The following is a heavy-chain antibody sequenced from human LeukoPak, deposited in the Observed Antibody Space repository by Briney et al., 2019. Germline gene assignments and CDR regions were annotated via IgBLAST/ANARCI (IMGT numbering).Heavy chain of an antibody. D-gene: IGHD3-22*01. CDR2: IKQDGSEK. Sequence: GGSLRLSCAASGFTFSSYWMSWVRQAPGKGLEWVANIKQDGSEKYYVDSVKGRFTISRDNAKNSLYLQMNSLRAEDTAVYYCARDGPYYYDSSGYYFYWGQGTLVTVSS. J-gene: IGHJ4*02. V-gene: IGHV3-7*03. CDR1: GFTFSSYW. CDR3: ARDGPYYYDSSGYYFY.